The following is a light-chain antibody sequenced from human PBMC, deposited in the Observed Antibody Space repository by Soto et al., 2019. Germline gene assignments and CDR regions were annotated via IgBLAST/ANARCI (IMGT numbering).Light chain of an antibody. CDR1: QRVSTSS. CDR2: GAS. V-gene: IGKV3-20*01. Sequence: EIVLTQTPGTLSLSPGERATLSCRASQRVSTSSLAWYQQKPGQAPRLLIYGASSRATGIPDRVSGSGSGADFTLSISRLEPEDFAMYYCQQYGSSPYTFGQGTKLAIK. J-gene: IGKJ2*01. CDR3: QQYGSSPYT.